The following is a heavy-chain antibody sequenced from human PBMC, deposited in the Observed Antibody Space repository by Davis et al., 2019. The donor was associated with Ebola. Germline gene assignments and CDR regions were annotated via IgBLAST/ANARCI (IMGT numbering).Heavy chain of an antibody. CDR3: AREERVLRFLEWSVGWFDP. Sequence: SVKVSCKASGGTFSSYAISWVRQAPGQGLEWMGGIIPIFGTANYAQKFQGRVTITADESTSTAYMELSSLRSEDTAVYYCAREERVLRFLEWSVGWFDPWGQGTLVTVSS. CDR1: GGTFSSYA. V-gene: IGHV1-69*13. D-gene: IGHD3-3*01. CDR2: IIPIFGTA. J-gene: IGHJ5*02.